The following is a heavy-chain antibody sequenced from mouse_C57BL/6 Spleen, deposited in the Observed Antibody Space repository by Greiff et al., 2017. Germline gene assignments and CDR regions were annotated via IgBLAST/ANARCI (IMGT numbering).Heavy chain of an antibody. V-gene: IGHV1-26*01. CDR3: ASRGGYSSGYFAV. Sequence: EVQLQQSGPELVKPGASVKISCKASGYTFTDYYMNWVKQSHGQSLEWIGDINPNNGGTSYNQKFKGKATLTVDKSSSTAYMELRSLPTEDSAVEYCASRGGYSSGYFAVWGTGTTVTVSS. CDR2: INPNNGGT. CDR1: GYTFTDYY. D-gene: IGHD2-12*01. J-gene: IGHJ1*03.